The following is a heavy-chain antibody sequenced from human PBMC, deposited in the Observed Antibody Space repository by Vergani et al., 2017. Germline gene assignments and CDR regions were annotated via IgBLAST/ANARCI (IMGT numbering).Heavy chain of an antibody. CDR3: ATKSCGTPGGQIGCLRE. J-gene: IGHJ1*01. CDR2: ISYDGTQK. Sequence: QVHLVESGGGVVQPGRSLRLSCVVSGFTSSYYGMHWVRQAPGKGLEWVAVISYDGTQKYYADSVKGRFTISRDNSKSTLYLQMNSLRTEDTAVYYCATKSCGTPGGQIGCLREWGQGTLVTVSS. V-gene: IGHV3-30*03. D-gene: IGHD1-1*01. CDR1: GFTSSYYG.